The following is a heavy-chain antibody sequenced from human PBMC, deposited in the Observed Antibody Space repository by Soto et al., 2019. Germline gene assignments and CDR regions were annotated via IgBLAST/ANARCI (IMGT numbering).Heavy chain of an antibody. Sequence: QITLKESGPTLVKPTQTLTLTCTFSGFSLSSTRMAVGWIRQPPGKALEWLALIYWDDDKRYSPFLKSRLTLAKDTSKHQVVLTMSTRDPVETARYYCAHIVVAGLGYYFDYWGQGTLFTASA. V-gene: IGHV2-5*02. CDR1: GFSLSSTRMA. CDR3: AHIVVAGLGYYFDY. J-gene: IGHJ4*02. CDR2: IYWDDDK. D-gene: IGHD6-19*01.